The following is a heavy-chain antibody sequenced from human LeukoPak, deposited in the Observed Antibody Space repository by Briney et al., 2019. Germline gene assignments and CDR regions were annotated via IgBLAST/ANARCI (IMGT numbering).Heavy chain of an antibody. J-gene: IGHJ3*02. CDR3: VRTRLSDHIVPAAERADDACDM. CDR1: GGSISSGGYY. D-gene: IGHD2-2*01. V-gene: IGHV4-31*03. Sequence: KPSETLSLTCTVSGGSISSGGYYWSWIRQHPGKGLEWIGYIYYSGSTYYNPSLKSRVTISVDTSKNQFSLKLSSVAAADTAVYFCVRTRLSDHIVPAAERADDACDMWGQGTMVTVSS. CDR2: IYYSGST.